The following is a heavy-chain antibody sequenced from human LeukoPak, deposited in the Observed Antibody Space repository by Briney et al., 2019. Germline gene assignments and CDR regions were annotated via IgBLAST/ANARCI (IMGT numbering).Heavy chain of an antibody. CDR3: ASSIPTYGDYRKGGFDY. V-gene: IGHV3-23*01. D-gene: IGHD4-17*01. Sequence: GGSLRLSCAASGFTFSSYAMSWVRQAPGKGLEWVSAISGSGGSTYYADSVKGRFTISRDNSKNTLYLQMNSLRAEDTAVYYCASSIPTYGDYRKGGFDYWGQGTLVTVSS. J-gene: IGHJ4*02. CDR1: GFTFSSYA. CDR2: ISGSGGST.